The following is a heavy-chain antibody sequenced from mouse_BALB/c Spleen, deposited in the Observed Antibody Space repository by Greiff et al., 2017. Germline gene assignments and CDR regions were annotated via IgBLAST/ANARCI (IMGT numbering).Heavy chain of an antibody. CDR3: ARDYGNYSYFDY. D-gene: IGHD2-1*01. CDR2: ISNLAYSI. J-gene: IGHJ2*01. V-gene: IGHV5-15*02. Sequence: VLLLQSGGGLVQPGGSRTLTCAATGFTFSDYGMAYVRQALGEGPEWVAFISNLAYSIYYADTVTGRFTISRENAKNTLYLEMISLRSEDTAMYYCARDYGNYSYFDYWGQGTTLTVSA. CDR1: GFTFSDYG.